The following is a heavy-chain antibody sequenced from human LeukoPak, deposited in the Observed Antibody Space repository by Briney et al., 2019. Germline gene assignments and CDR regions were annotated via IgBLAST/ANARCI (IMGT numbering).Heavy chain of an antibody. Sequence: PGGSLRLSCAASGFTFSSYWMHWVRQAPGKGLVWVSRINSDGSSTSYADSVKGRFTISRDNAKNTLYLQMNSLRAEDTAVYYCAAGVARPYYFDYWGQGTLVTVSS. CDR1: GFTFSSYW. CDR2: INSDGSST. V-gene: IGHV3-74*01. CDR3: AAGVARPYYFDY. J-gene: IGHJ4*02. D-gene: IGHD3-10*01.